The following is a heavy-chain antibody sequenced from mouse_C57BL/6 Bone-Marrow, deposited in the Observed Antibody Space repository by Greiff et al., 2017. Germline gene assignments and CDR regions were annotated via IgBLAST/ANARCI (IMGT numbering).Heavy chain of an antibody. J-gene: IGHJ3*01. CDR1: GYTFTSYG. CDR2: IYPRSGNT. V-gene: IGHV1-81*01. CDR3: TRRYGAY. D-gene: IGHD1-1*02. Sequence: QVQLLQSGAELARPGASVKLSCKASGYTFTSYGISWVKQRTGQGLEWIGEIYPRSGNTYYNEKFKGKATLTADKSSSTAYMELRSLTSEDSAVYFCTRRYGAYWGQGTLVTVSA.